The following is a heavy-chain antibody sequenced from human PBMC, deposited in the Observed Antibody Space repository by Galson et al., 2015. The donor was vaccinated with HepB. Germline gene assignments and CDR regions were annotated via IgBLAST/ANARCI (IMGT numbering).Heavy chain of an antibody. V-gene: IGHV3-23*01. J-gene: IGHJ5*02. CDR2: ISGSGGST. D-gene: IGHD4-17*01. CDR3: AKDVTTVTTYLPRWFDP. Sequence: SLRLSCAASGFTFSSYAMSWVRQAPGKGLEWVSAISGSGGSTYYADSVKGRFTISRDNSKNTLYLQMNSLRAEDTAVYYCAKDVTTVTTYLPRWFDPWGQGTLVTVSS. CDR1: GFTFSSYA.